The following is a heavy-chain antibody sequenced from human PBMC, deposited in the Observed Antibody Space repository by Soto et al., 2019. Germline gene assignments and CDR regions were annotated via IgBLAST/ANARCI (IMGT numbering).Heavy chain of an antibody. CDR2: IDHDGPT. V-gene: IGHV3-74*01. CDR1: GFTFSNYW. J-gene: IGHJ4*02. CDR3: VRDSHGDY. Sequence: EVQLVESGGGPVQPGGSLRLSCAGSGFTFSNYWMHWVRQGPGKGLEWVSRIDHDGPTDYADSVRGRFTISRDNAENTLYLQLNSLRPEDTAVYYCVRDSHGDYWGQGTLVTVSS.